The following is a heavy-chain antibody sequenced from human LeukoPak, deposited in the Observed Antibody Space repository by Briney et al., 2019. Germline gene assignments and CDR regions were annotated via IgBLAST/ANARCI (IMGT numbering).Heavy chain of an antibody. CDR3: ASSDNYGGDASDI. Sequence: SQTLSLTCAISGDSVSSKSAAWNWIRQSPSRGLEWLGRTYYRSKWYNDYAVSVKGRITINPDTSKNQFSLQLNSVTPEDTAVYYCASSDNYGGDASDIWGQGTMVTVSS. D-gene: IGHD4/OR15-4a*01. J-gene: IGHJ3*02. CDR1: GDSVSSKSAA. V-gene: IGHV6-1*01. CDR2: TYYRSKWYN.